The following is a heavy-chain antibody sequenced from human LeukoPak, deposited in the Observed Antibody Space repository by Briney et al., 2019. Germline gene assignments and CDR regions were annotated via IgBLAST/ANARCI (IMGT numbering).Heavy chain of an antibody. D-gene: IGHD2-8*01. Sequence: GGSLRLSCAASGFTFSSYWMSWVRQAPGKGPEWVANIKQDGSEKYYVDSVKGRFTISRDNAKNSLYLQMNSLRAEDTAVYYCARDSHYCTNGVCYLSLGSGGMDVWGQGTTVTVSS. CDR3: ARDSHYCTNGVCYLSLGSGGMDV. CDR1: GFTFSSYW. CDR2: IKQDGSEK. V-gene: IGHV3-7*01. J-gene: IGHJ6*02.